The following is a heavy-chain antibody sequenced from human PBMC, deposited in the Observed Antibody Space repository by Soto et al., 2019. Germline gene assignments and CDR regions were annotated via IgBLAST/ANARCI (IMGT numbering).Heavy chain of an antibody. D-gene: IGHD5-12*01. V-gene: IGHV3-30-3*01. CDR3: ARDLGRGYSGYDGYYYYGMDV. CDR1: GFTFSSYA. CDR2: ISYDGSNK. Sequence: HPGGSLRLSCAASGFTFSSYAMHWVRQAPGKGLEWVAVISYDGSNKYYADSVKGRFTISRDNSKNTLYLQMNSLRAEDTAVYYCARDLGRGYSGYDGYYYYGMDVWGQGTTVTVSS. J-gene: IGHJ6*02.